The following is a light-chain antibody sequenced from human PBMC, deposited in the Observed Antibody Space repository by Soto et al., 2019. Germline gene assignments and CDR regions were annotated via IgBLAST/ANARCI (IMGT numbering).Light chain of an antibody. V-gene: IGLV2-14*03. Sequence: QSALTQPASVSGSPGRSVTISCTGNSSDVGDFNYVSWYQHLPGRAPKLIIYDVTNRPSGISYRFSASKSGRTASLTISGLQAEDEADYYCSSYSSSTTHVVFGGGTQLTVL. CDR2: DVT. CDR3: SSYSSSTTHVV. CDR1: SSDVGDFNY. J-gene: IGLJ2*01.